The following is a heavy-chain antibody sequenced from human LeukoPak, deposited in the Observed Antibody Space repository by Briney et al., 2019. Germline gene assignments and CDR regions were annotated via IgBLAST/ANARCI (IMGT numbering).Heavy chain of an antibody. CDR2: IYPGDSDT. CDR3: ARSLCGGDCYSNWFDP. CDR1: GYSFTSYW. D-gene: IGHD2-21*02. V-gene: IGHV5-51*01. Sequence: GESLKISCKGSGYSFTSYWIGWVRQIPGKGLEWRGIIYPGDSDTRYSPSFQGQVTISADKSISTAYLQWSSLKASDTAMYYCARSLCGGDCYSNWFDPWGQGTLVTVSS. J-gene: IGHJ5*02.